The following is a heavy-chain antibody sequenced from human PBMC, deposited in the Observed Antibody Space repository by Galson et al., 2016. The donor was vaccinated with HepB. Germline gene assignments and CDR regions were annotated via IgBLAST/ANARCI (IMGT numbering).Heavy chain of an antibody. CDR2: INHSGNT. V-gene: IGHV4-34*01. D-gene: IGHD3-10*01. J-gene: IGHJ5*02. Sequence: ETLSLTCAVYGGSFSGYYWSWIRQPPGKGLEWIGEINHSGNTNYNPYLKSRVTITVDTSKNQFYLKLSSVTAADTAVYYCSRVARSKYYYGSGCYRNWFDPWGQGTLVTVSS. CDR1: GGSFSGYY. CDR3: SRVARSKYYYGSGCYRNWFDP.